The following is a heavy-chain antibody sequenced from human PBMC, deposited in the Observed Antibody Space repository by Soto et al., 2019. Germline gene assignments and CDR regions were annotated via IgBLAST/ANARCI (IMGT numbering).Heavy chain of an antibody. J-gene: IGHJ3*02. CDR1: GGSISSGGYY. CDR2: IYYSGST. Sequence: QVQLQESGPGLVKPSQTLSLTCTVSGGSISSGGYYWSWIRQHPGKGLEWIGYIYYSGSTYYNPSLKRRLTISVDTSKNQFSLKLSSVTAADTAVYYCAREPRNYYDSSGYYFKAFDIWGQGTMVTVSS. CDR3: AREPRNYYDSSGYYFKAFDI. D-gene: IGHD3-22*01. V-gene: IGHV4-31*03.